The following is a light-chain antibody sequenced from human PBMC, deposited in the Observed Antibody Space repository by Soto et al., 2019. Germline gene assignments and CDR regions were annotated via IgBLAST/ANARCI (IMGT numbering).Light chain of an antibody. CDR1: NSAVGGYNY. CDR3: SSYAGSNNF. Sequence: QSALTQPPSASGSPGQSVTISCTGTNSAVGGYNYVSWYQQHPGKAPKLIIYEVNKRPSGVPDRFSGSKSGNTASLTVSGLQAEDGADYYCSSYAGSNNFFGGGTKLTVL. V-gene: IGLV2-8*01. J-gene: IGLJ2*01. CDR2: EVN.